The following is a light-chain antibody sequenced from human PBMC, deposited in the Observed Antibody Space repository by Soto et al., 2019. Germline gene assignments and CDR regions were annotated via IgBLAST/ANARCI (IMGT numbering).Light chain of an antibody. CDR2: GAS. CDR1: QGVSSN. V-gene: IGKV3-15*01. Sequence: EVAMTQSPATLSVSPGERAILSCRTSQGVSSNLAWYQQKPGLPPRLLIYGASTRATGIPARFSGSGSGTEFTLTISSLQSEDFAVYYCQQYDNRPPLTFGPGTKVDIK. J-gene: IGKJ3*01. CDR3: QQYDNRPPLT.